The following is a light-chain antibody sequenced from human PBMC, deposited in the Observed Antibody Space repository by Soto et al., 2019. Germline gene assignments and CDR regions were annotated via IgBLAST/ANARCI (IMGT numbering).Light chain of an antibody. Sequence: EIVVTQSPATLSVSPFERATLSFRPSQRVSSDLAWYQHIPGQAPRLLIYGASTRATGIPARFSGRGSGTEFTLTISSLQSVDFAVYYCQQYDKWPQTCGQGTKVDIK. J-gene: IGKJ1*01. V-gene: IGKV3-15*01. CDR3: QQYDKWPQT. CDR1: QRVSSD. CDR2: GAS.